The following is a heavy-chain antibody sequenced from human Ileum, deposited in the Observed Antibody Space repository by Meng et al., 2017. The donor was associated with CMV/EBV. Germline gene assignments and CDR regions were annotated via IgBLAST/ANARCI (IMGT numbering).Heavy chain of an antibody. CDR3: ASGHAGNGNFYRLYFQH. J-gene: IGHJ1*01. CDR1: RAPFSIGCYY. D-gene: IGHD1-7*01. CDR2: FYSNGRG. Sequence: GSGPCLVKSYETPSLICACSRAPFSIGCYYCICIMPPVGKGLEWSGRFYSNGRGIYNHSLGRRVTLDLDTSKNQFTLKLRSVTAADTDVYYCASGHAGNGNFYRLYFQHWGQGTLVTVSS. V-gene: IGHV4-61*02.